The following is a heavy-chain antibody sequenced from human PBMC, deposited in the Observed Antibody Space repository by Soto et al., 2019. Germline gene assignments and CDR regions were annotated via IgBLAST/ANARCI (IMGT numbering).Heavy chain of an antibody. V-gene: IGHV1-8*01. CDR3: ARGINYYGSGDDAFDI. CDR1: GYTFTSYD. D-gene: IGHD3-10*01. J-gene: IGHJ3*02. Sequence: QVQLVQSGAEVKKPGASVKVSCKASGYTFTSYDINWVRQATGQGLEWMGWMNPNSGNTGYAQKFQGRVTMTRNTSISTAYMELSCLRSEDTAMYYCARGINYYGSGDDAFDIWGQGTMVTVSS. CDR2: MNPNSGNT.